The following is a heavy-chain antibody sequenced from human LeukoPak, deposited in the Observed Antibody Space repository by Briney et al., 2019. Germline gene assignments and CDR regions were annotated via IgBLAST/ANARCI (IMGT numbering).Heavy chain of an antibody. CDR1: GFTFSSYA. V-gene: IGHV3-7*01. J-gene: IGHJ4*02. CDR2: IKQDGSEK. Sequence: PGGSLRLSCAASGFTFSSYALHWVRQAPGKGLEWVANIKQDGSEKYYVDSVKGRFTISRDNAKNSLYLQMNSLRAEDTAVYYCATVVVKTLEYWGQGTLVTVSS. CDR3: ATVVVKTLEY. D-gene: IGHD2-2*01.